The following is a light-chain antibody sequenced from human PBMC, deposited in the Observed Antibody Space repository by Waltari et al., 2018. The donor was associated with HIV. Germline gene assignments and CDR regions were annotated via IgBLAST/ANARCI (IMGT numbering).Light chain of an antibody. CDR1: STDLGAYDS. V-gene: IGLV2-14*01. J-gene: IGLJ2*01. Sequence: QSALTQPASVTGSPGQSITISCSLSSTDLGAYDSVSWYRQLPDRAPRLRLYEVKKRPSGVSSRFSGSKSGNTASLTISGLQVEDEAVYFCSSYSTGDTLVLFGGGTRLTVL. CDR3: SSYSTGDTLVL. CDR2: EVK.